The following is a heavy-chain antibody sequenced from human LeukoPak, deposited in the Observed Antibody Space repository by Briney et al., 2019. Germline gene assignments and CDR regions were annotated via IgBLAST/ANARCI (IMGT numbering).Heavy chain of an antibody. CDR1: GGSISSGSYY. D-gene: IGHD5-18*01. J-gene: IGHJ3*02. V-gene: IGHV4-61*02. CDR2: IYTSGST. CDR3: AGYRKSSDAFDI. Sequence: SETLSLTCTVSGGSISSGSYYWSWIRQPAGKGLEWIGRIYTSGSTNYNPSLKSRVTISVDTSKNQFPLKLSSVTAADTAVYYCAGYRKSSDAFDIWGQGTMVTVSS.